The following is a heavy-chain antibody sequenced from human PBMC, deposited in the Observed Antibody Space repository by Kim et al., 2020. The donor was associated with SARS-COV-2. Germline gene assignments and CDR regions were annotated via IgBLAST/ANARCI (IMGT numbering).Heavy chain of an antibody. V-gene: IGHV3-48*03. CDR3: ASGESG. J-gene: IGHJ4*02. CDR2: SSDSTI. D-gene: IGHD3-10*01. Sequence: SSDSTIYYADAVKGRFTIARDNAKNSLYLQMNSLRAEDTAVYYCASGESGWGQGTLVTVSS.